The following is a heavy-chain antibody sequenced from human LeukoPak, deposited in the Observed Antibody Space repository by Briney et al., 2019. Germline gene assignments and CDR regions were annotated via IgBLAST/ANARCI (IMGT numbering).Heavy chain of an antibody. Sequence: PGGSLRLSCAASGFTFSSYGMHWVRQAPGKGLEWGAVIWYDGSNKYYADSAKGRFTISRDNSKNTLYLQMNSLRAEDTAVYYCARVPYPYYYGSGQALNAFDIWGQGTMVTVSS. V-gene: IGHV3-33*01. CDR2: IWYDGSNK. D-gene: IGHD3-10*01. CDR3: ARVPYPYYYGSGQALNAFDI. CDR1: GFTFSSYG. J-gene: IGHJ3*02.